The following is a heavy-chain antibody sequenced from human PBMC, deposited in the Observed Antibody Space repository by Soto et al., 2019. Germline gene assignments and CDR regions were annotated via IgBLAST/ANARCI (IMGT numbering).Heavy chain of an antibody. Sequence: PGGSLRLSCAASGFTVSSNYMSWVRQAPGKGLEWVSVIYSGGSTYYADSVKGRFTVSRDNSKNTLYLQMNSLRAEDTAVYYCAKLEDIVVLPAADYWGQGTLVTVSS. V-gene: IGHV3-53*01. CDR2: IYSGGST. J-gene: IGHJ4*02. D-gene: IGHD2-2*01. CDR3: AKLEDIVVLPAADY. CDR1: GFTVSSNY.